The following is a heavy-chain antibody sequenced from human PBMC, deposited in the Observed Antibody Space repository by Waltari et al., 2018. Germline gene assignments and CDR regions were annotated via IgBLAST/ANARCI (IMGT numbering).Heavy chain of an antibody. J-gene: IGHJ4*02. CDR1: GGPISNYF. CDR3: ARENRGRSYSHFDY. CDR2: IYTSENT. Sequence: QVQLQESGPGLVKPSETLSLTCTASGGPISNYFWSWIRQPAGKGLEWIGRIYTSENTNYNPSLKSRVTMSGDTSKNQFSLKLNSVTAADTAVYYCARENRGRSYSHFDYWGQGTLVTVSS. D-gene: IGHD1-26*01. V-gene: IGHV4-4*07.